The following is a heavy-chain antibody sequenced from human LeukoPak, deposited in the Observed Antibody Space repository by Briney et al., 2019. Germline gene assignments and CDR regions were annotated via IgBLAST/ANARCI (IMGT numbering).Heavy chain of an antibody. D-gene: IGHD5-18*01. CDR1: GFTFSSYH. CDR3: ARVLSAVVTCDY. Sequence: GGSLRLSCAASGFTFSSYHMIWVRQAPGKGLEWVSYISSGSGTIYYADSVKGRFTISRDNAKNSLYLQTNSLRDEDTAVYSCARVLSAVVTCDYWGQGTLVTVSS. J-gene: IGHJ4*02. V-gene: IGHV3-48*02. CDR2: ISSGSGTI.